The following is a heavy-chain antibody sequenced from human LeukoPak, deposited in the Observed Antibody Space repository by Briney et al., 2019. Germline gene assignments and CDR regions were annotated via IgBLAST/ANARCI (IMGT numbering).Heavy chain of an antibody. CDR3: ARVRYGAGTYYNFDL. CDR2: INPNSDAT. J-gene: IGHJ5*02. V-gene: IGHV1-2*02. Sequence: ASVKVSCKASGYSFTAYYIHWVRQAPRQGLEWMGWINPNSDATNYVQKFQGRVTMTSDTSITTAYLELSSLRPDDTAVYYCARVRYGAGTYYNFDLWGQGSLVTVSS. D-gene: IGHD3-10*01. CDR1: GYSFTAYY.